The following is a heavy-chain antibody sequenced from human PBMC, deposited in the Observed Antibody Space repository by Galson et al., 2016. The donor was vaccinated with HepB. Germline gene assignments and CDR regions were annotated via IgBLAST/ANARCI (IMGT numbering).Heavy chain of an antibody. D-gene: IGHD2-8*01. CDR2: IYGGGST. CDR1: GLIISTNY. CDR3: ATGNGHAFDI. Sequence: SLRLSCAVSGLIISTNYMSWVRQAPGSGLEWVSVIYGGGSTFYADSVKGRFTISRDNSKNTLYLQINSLRAEDTAVYYCATGNGHAFDIWGQGTMVTVSS. V-gene: IGHV3-53*01. J-gene: IGHJ3*02.